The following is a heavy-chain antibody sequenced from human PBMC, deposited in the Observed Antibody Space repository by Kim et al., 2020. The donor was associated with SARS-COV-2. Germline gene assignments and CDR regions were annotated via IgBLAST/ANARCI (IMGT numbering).Heavy chain of an antibody. V-gene: IGHV3-9*01. Sequence: GGSLRLSCAASGFTFDDYAMHWVRQVPGKGLEWVSGISWDSGSIAYADFVKGRFSISRDNAKNSLYLQMNSLRAEDTALYYCIKDMSTDFRNKDYYGLDVWGQGTTVTVSS. CDR1: GFTFDDYA. CDR3: IKDMSTDFRNKDYYGLDV. CDR2: ISWDSGSI. J-gene: IGHJ6*02. D-gene: IGHD4-4*01.